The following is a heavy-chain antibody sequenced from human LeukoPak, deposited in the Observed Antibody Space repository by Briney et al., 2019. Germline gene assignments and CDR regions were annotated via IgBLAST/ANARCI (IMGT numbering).Heavy chain of an antibody. Sequence: GGSLRLSCAASGFMFSSYAMSWVRQAPGEGLEWVSAISGSGGSTYYADSVKGRFTISRDNSKNTLYLQMNSLRAEDTAVYYCARDRMGSMTDYWGQGTLVTVSS. CDR3: ARDRMGSMTDY. V-gene: IGHV3-23*01. CDR1: GFMFSSYA. CDR2: ISGSGGST. D-gene: IGHD2-15*01. J-gene: IGHJ4*02.